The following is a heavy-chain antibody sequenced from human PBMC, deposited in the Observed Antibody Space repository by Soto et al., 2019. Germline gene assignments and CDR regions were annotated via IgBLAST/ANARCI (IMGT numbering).Heavy chain of an antibody. D-gene: IGHD5-12*01. Sequence: SQTLSLTCAISGDSVSSNSAAWNWIRQSPSRGLEWLGRTYYRSKWYNDYAVSVKSRITINPDTSKNQFSLQLNSVTPEDTAVYYCARGIQPRGGYSGYGYYFDYWGQGTLVTVSS. CDR3: ARGIQPRGGYSGYGYYFDY. CDR2: TYYRSKWYN. V-gene: IGHV6-1*01. J-gene: IGHJ4*02. CDR1: GDSVSSNSAA.